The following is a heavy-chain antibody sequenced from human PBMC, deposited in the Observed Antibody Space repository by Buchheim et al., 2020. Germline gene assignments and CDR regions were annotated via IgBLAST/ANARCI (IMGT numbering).Heavy chain of an antibody. V-gene: IGHV3-23*01. Sequence: EVQLLESGGGLVQPGGSLRLSCAASGFTFSSYAMSWVRQAPGKGLEWVSAISGSGGSTYYADSVKGRFAISRDNSKNTLYLQMNSLRAEDTAVYYCAKVAHYYDSSGYFYYFDYWGQGTL. CDR2: ISGSGGST. D-gene: IGHD3-22*01. CDR1: GFTFSSYA. J-gene: IGHJ4*02. CDR3: AKVAHYYDSSGYFYYFDY.